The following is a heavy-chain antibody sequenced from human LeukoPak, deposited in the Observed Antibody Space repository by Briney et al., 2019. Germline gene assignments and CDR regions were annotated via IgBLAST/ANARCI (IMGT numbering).Heavy chain of an antibody. J-gene: IGHJ4*02. V-gene: IGHV4-39*01. CDR2: IYYSGST. CDR3: ARPGRTYGDYVFDY. CDR1: GGSISSGSYY. Sequence: SETLSLTCTVSGGSISSGSYYWSWIRQPAGKGLEWIGSIYYSGSTYYNPSLKSRVTISVDTSKNQFSLKLSSVTAADTAVYYCARPGRTYGDYVFDYWGQGTLVTVSS. D-gene: IGHD4-17*01.